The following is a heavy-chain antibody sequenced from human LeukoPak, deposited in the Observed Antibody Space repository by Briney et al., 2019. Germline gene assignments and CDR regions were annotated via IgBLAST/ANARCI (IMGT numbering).Heavy chain of an antibody. CDR3: ARGIPAAMLHFQH. Sequence: PGGSLRLSCAASGFTVSSNYMSWVRQAPGKGLEWVSVIYSGGSTYYADSVKGRFTISRDNSKNTLYLQMNSLRAEDTAVYYCARGIPAAMLHFQHWDQGTLVTVSS. J-gene: IGHJ1*01. CDR2: IYSGGST. CDR1: GFTVSSNY. V-gene: IGHV3-66*01. D-gene: IGHD2-2*01.